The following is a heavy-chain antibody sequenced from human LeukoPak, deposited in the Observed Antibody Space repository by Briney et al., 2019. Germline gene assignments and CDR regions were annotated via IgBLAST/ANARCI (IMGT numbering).Heavy chain of an antibody. Sequence: SETLSLTCTVSGYSTSSGYYWGWIRQPPGKGLEWIGSIYHSGSTYYNPSLKSRVTISVDTSKNQFSLKLSSVTAADTAVYYCARTGYSGSPPGYWGQGTLVTVSS. CDR2: IYHSGST. V-gene: IGHV4-38-2*02. CDR3: ARTGYSGSPPGY. D-gene: IGHD1-26*01. J-gene: IGHJ4*02. CDR1: GYSTSSGYY.